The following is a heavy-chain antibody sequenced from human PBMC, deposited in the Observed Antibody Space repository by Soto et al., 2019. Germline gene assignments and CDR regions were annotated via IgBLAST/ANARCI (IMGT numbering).Heavy chain of an antibody. J-gene: IGHJ2*01. CDR2: ITPMFGTA. CDR1: GGTFSRYA. CDR3: DQPLGSAVAGPGRFDL. Sequence: QVQLVQSGAEVKKPGSSVKVSCKASGGTFSRYAISWVRQAPGQGLEWMGGITPMFGTANYAQKFQGRVAITADESTSTVPMELRRLRSEDTAVYYCDQPLGSAVAGPGRFDLWGRGTLVIVSS. V-gene: IGHV1-69*12. D-gene: IGHD6-19*01.